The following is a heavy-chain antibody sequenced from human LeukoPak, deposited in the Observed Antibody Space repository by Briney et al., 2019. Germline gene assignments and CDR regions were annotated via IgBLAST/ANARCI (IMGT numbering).Heavy chain of an antibody. D-gene: IGHD3-3*01. J-gene: IGHJ6*03. V-gene: IGHV3-7*01. CDR2: IKQEGSEK. Sequence: GGSLRLSCAASGFTFSRYWMSWVRQAPGKGLEWVANIKQEGSEKNYVDSVKGRFSISRDNAKNSLHLQMNSLRAEDTAVYYCARDQGDLWSGYSNYYYMDVWGKGTTVTVSS. CDR1: GFTFSRYW. CDR3: ARDQGDLWSGYSNYYYMDV.